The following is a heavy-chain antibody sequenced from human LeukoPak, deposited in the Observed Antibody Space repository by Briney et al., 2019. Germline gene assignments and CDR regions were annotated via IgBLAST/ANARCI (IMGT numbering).Heavy chain of an antibody. D-gene: IGHD2-15*01. J-gene: IGHJ4*02. CDR3: AKDPPEGCSGGSCYHSFDY. Sequence: PGGSLRLSCAASGFTFSSYGMHWVRQAPGKGLEWVAVIWYDGSNKYYADSVKGRFTISRDNSKNTLYLQMNSLRAEDTAVYYCAKDPPEGCSGGSCYHSFDYWGQGTLVTVSS. CDR1: GFTFSSYG. CDR2: IWYDGSNK. V-gene: IGHV3-33*06.